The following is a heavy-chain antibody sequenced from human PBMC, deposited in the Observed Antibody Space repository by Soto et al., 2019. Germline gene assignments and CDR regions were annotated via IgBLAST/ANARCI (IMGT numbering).Heavy chain of an antibody. V-gene: IGHV3-23*01. CDR2: ISATGDST. D-gene: IGHD3-10*01. CDR3: AKVTYYYGAGTPDY. Sequence: GGSLRLSCAASGFPFSRYAMSWVRQAPGKGLEWVSTISATGDSTYYADSVKGRFTISRDKSKNTLNLQMNSLRAEDTAVYYCAKVTYYYGAGTPDYWGQGTLVTVSS. CDR1: GFPFSRYA. J-gene: IGHJ4*02.